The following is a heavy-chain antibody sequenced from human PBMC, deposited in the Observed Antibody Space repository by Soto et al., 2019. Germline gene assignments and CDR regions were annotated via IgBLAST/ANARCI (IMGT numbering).Heavy chain of an antibody. Sequence: PRPTRVNPTQTLTLTCTFSGFSISTSGVGGGWIRQPPGKALGWLALIYWNDDKRYSPSLKSRLTITKDTSKNQVVLTITNMDPSATPKYYCPHSRGPGIAVAGLPSDFHYWGQEPLVTVSS. J-gene: IGHJ4*02. CDR2: IYWNDDK. CDR1: GFSISTSGVG. V-gene: IGHV2-5*01. CDR3: PHSRGPGIAVAGLPSDFHY. D-gene: IGHD6-19*01.